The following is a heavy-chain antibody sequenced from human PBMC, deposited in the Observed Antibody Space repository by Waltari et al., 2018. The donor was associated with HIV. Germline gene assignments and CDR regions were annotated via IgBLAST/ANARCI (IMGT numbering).Heavy chain of an antibody. J-gene: IGHJ4*02. CDR3: ARQSYSGTFYYFEN. CDR1: GGPLSSMCYY. Sequence: LQLQESGPGLVKPSQTLSVTWRVSGGPLSSMCYYWGWVRQAPGKGLEWIGTTYYIGTTYYNPSLKSRVSMSMDTSKNQFSLKMNSVIAADTAIFFCARQSYSGTFYYFENWGPGMLVTVSS. V-gene: IGHV4-39*01. CDR2: TYYIGTT. D-gene: IGHD1-26*01.